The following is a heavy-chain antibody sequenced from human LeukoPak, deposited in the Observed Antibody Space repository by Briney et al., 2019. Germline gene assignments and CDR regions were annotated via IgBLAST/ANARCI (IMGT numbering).Heavy chain of an antibody. CDR1: GFTFDDYA. D-gene: IGHD6-19*01. J-gene: IGHJ6*02. Sequence: GRSLRLSCAASGFTFDDYAMFWVRQAPGEGLEWVSGISWDSRNIGYAASVKGRFTVSRDNGKNSLYLQINSLRVEDTALYYCARGNRDTSGFYYYYGMDVWGQGTTVSVSS. CDR2: ISWDSRNI. V-gene: IGHV3-9*01. CDR3: ARGNRDTSGFYYYYGMDV.